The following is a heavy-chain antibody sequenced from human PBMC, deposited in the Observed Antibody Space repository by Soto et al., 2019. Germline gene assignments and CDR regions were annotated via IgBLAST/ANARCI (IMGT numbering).Heavy chain of an antibody. CDR1: GFTFTTSA. J-gene: IGHJ4*02. CDR3: VKDLHTFAY. Sequence: EVQLLESGGNLVQPGGSLRLSCAGSGFTFTTSAMTWVRQAPGKGLEWVSSISASGETTYYADPAKGRFSISRDNSKNGLFVQMNGRNVEDTARYSCVKDLHTFAYWGQGTLVTVSS. V-gene: IGHV3-23*01. D-gene: IGHD3-3*02. CDR2: ISASGETT.